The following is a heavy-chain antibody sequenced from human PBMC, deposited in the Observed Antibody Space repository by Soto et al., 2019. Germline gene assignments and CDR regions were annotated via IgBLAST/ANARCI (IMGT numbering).Heavy chain of an antibody. D-gene: IGHD1-1*01. CDR3: ARVYTSNEAVFVYYSDY. J-gene: IGHJ4*02. Sequence: AGGSLRLSCAASGFTFGRCAMHWVRQAPGKGLEWVAVISYDGDSKYYADSVKGRFTISRDNSKDTLFLQMNSLRVEDTAVYYCARVYTSNEAVFVYYSDYWGRGTLVTVSS. V-gene: IGHV3-30-3*01. CDR1: GFTFGRCA. CDR2: ISYDGDSK.